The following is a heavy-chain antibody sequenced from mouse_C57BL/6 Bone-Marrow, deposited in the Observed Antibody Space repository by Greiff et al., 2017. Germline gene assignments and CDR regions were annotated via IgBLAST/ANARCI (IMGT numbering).Heavy chain of an antibody. CDR2: INPSSGYT. CDR3: ARGRDGPLDFDV. D-gene: IGHD2-3*01. CDR1: GYTFTSYT. Sequence: QVQLKESGAELARPGASVKMSCKASGYTFTSYTMHWVKQRPGQGLEWIGYINPSSGYTKYNQKFKDKATLTADKSSSTAYMQLSSLTSEDSAVYYCARGRDGPLDFDVWGTGTTVTVSS. J-gene: IGHJ1*03. V-gene: IGHV1-4*01.